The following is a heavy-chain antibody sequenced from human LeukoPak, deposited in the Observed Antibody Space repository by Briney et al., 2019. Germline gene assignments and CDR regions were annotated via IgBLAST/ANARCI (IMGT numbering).Heavy chain of an antibody. D-gene: IGHD3-3*01. Sequence: GASVKVSCKASGYTFTGYYMHWVRQAPGQGLEWMGWINPNSGGTNYAQKFQGRVTMTRDTSISTAYMELSRLRSDDTAVYYCARFFGADDNWFDPWGQGTLVTVSS. CDR2: INPNSGGT. J-gene: IGHJ5*02. CDR3: ARFFGADDNWFDP. V-gene: IGHV1-2*02. CDR1: GYTFTGYY.